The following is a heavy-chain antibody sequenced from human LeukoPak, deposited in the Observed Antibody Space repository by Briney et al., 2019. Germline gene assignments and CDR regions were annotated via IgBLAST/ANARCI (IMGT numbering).Heavy chain of an antibody. Sequence: GGSLRLSCAASGFTFSSYSMNWVRQAPGKGLEWVGRIKSKTDGGTTDYAAPVKGGFTISRDDSKNTVYLQMNSLKTEDTAVYYCTPGSGSYDYWGQGTLVTVSS. CDR3: TPGSGSYDY. D-gene: IGHD3-10*01. V-gene: IGHV3-15*07. CDR2: IKSKTDGGTT. J-gene: IGHJ4*02. CDR1: GFTFSSYS.